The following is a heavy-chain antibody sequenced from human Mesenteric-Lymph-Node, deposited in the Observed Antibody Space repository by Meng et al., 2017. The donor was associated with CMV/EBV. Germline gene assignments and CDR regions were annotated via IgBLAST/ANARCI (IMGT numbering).Heavy chain of an antibody. CDR1: GFTFSSYP. Sequence: GGSLRLSCVASGFTFSSYPMHWVRQAPGKGLEWVTVISYDGSVKYYAESVRGRFTISRDNSQNTLYLQLNSLRAEDTAVFYCARETFAAMVGDIWGQGTMVTVSS. D-gene: IGHD5-18*01. CDR3: ARETFAAMVGDI. CDR2: ISYDGSVK. J-gene: IGHJ3*02. V-gene: IGHV3-30*04.